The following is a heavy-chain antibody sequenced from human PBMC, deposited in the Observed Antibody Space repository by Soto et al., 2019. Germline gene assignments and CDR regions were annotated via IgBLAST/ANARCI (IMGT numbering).Heavy chain of an antibody. D-gene: IGHD6-19*01. Sequence: SVTLSLTGCDYGGSVSCDYLMWVRQNPGKGLGWIGKVNRSGEATYTPSLQSRVTISLATPNTRSTLKMTSVSAADTAVYYCARDDRRNAVAGTSQGNYFDYGGQGTLV. CDR1: GGSVSCDY. CDR2: VNRSGEA. CDR3: ARDDRRNAVAGTSQGNYFDY. V-gene: IGHV4-34*01. J-gene: IGHJ4*02.